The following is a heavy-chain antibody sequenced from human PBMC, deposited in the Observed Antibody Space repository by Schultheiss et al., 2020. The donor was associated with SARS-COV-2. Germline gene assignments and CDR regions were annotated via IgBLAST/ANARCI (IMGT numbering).Heavy chain of an antibody. J-gene: IGHJ4*02. CDR3: AKDISLGQQLIDY. Sequence: GGSLRLSCAASGFTFSSYAMHWVRQAPGKGLEWVAVISYDGSNKYYADSVKGRFTISRDNSKNTLYLQMNSLRAEDTAVYYCAKDISLGQQLIDYWGQGTLVTVSS. CDR1: GFTFSSYA. D-gene: IGHD6-13*01. CDR2: ISYDGSNK. V-gene: IGHV3-30*01.